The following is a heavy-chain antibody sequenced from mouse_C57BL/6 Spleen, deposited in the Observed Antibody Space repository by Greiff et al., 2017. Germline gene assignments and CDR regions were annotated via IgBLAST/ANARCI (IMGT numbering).Heavy chain of an antibody. CDR1: GYSITSGYY. D-gene: IGHD2-4*01. Sequence: EVQLQQSGPGLVKPSQSLSLTCSVTGYSITSGYYWNWIRQFPGNKLEWMGYISYDGSNNYNPSLKNRISITRDTSKNQFFLKLNSVTTEDTATYYCAGERIYYDYERYAMDYWGEGATVTVSS. V-gene: IGHV3-6*01. CDR2: ISYDGSN. CDR3: AGERIYYDYERYAMDY. J-gene: IGHJ4*01.